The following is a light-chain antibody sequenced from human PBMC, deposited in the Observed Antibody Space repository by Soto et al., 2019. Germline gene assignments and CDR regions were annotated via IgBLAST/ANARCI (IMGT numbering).Light chain of an antibody. CDR3: QQYDKWPLT. CDR1: QSVRTN. J-gene: IGKJ3*01. CDR2: DRS. V-gene: IGKV3-15*01. Sequence: ESVLTQSAGTLSLSQEERVTLSCRASQSVRTNLAWYQQKPGQAPSLLVYDRSTRATSVPARFSGSGYGTEFTLTISSLQSDDSAVYFCQQYDKWPLTVGPGSKVAIK.